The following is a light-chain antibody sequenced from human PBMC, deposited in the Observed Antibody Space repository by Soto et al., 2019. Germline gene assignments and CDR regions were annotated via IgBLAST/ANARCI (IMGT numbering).Light chain of an antibody. Sequence: DIQMTQSPSSLSASVGDRVTITCQASQDVSNYLNWYQHQPGKAPKLLIYDASTLESGVPSRFSGTGSGTEFTFSITSLQPEDFGTYYCQQCYMGWTFGQGTKVDIK. J-gene: IGKJ1*01. CDR3: QQCYMGWT. CDR2: DAS. V-gene: IGKV1-33*01. CDR1: QDVSNY.